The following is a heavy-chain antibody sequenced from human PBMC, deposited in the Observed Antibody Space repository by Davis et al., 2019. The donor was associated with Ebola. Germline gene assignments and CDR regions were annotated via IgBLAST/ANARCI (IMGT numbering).Heavy chain of an antibody. V-gene: IGHV4-59*01. D-gene: IGHD3-3*01. CDR3: ARIFTYGHGVVVFDY. Sequence: PSVTLSLTCTVSGGSISGYYWSWIRQSPGKGLEWIGYIYYSGYTNYNPSLKSRVTMSVDTSKNQFSLKLSSMTAADTAVFYCARIFTYGHGVVVFDYWGQGTLVTVSS. CDR1: GGSISGYY. J-gene: IGHJ4*02. CDR2: IYYSGYT.